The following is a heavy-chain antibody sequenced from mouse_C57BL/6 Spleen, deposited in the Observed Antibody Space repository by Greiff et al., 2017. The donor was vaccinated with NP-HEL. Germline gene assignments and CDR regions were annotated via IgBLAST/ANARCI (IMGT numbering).Heavy chain of an antibody. J-gene: IGHJ2*01. D-gene: IGHD2-5*01. CDR2: ISYSGST. Sequence: EVQLQQSGPGMVKPSQSLSLTCTVTGYSITSGYDWHWIRHFPGNKLEWMGYISYSGSTNYNPSLKSRISITHDTSKNHFFLKLNSVTTEDTATYYCARGMGSNSYYFDYWGQGTTLTVSS. CDR3: ARGMGSNSYYFDY. CDR1: GYSITSGYD. V-gene: IGHV3-1*01.